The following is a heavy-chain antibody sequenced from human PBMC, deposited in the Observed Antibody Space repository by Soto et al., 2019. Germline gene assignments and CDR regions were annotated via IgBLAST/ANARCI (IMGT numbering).Heavy chain of an antibody. V-gene: IGHV4-34*01. J-gene: IGHJ6*02. CDR2: INHSGST. CDR3: ARGTRATQYYNYFYGVDV. Sequence: QVQLQQWGAGLLKPSETLSLTCTVYGGSFSGYYWSWIRRPPGKGLEWIGEINHSGSTSYNPSLKSRVTISLDTSKNQFSLKLSSVTAADTAVYYCARGTRATQYYNYFYGVDVWGQGTTVTVSS. CDR1: GGSFSGYY.